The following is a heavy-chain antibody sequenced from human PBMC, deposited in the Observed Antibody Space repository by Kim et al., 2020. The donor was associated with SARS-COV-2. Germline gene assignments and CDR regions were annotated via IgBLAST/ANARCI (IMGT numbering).Heavy chain of an antibody. V-gene: IGHV3-30*18. CDR1: GFTFSSYG. D-gene: IGHD3-22*01. J-gene: IGHJ4*02. Sequence: GGSLRLSCAASGFTFSSYGMHWVRQAPGKGLEWVAVISYDGSNKYYADSVKGRFTISRDNSKNTLYLQMNSLRAEDTAVHYCAKDSGRITMIVVVITGIDYWGQGTLVTVSS. CDR2: ISYDGSNK. CDR3: AKDSGRITMIVVVITGIDY.